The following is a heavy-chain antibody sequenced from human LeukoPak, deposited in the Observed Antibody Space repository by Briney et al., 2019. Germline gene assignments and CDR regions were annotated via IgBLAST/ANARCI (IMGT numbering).Heavy chain of an antibody. J-gene: IGHJ1*01. Sequence: ASVKVSCTASGYTFTSYAMNWVRQAPGQGLEWMGWINTNTGNPTYAQGFTGRCVFSLDTSVSTGYLQISSLKAEDTAVYSCARDEGIAAAVVYWGQGTLVTVSS. CDR3: ARDEGIAAAVVY. D-gene: IGHD6-13*01. V-gene: IGHV7-4-1*02. CDR1: GYTFTSYA. CDR2: INTNTGNP.